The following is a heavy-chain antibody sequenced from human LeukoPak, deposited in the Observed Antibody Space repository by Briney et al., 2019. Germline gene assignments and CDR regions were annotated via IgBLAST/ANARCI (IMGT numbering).Heavy chain of an antibody. Sequence: RASVKVSCKASGYTFTRYGISWVRQAPGQGLEWMGWISAHNGNTKYAQKLQGRVTMTTDTSTSTAYMELRSLRSDDTAVYYCARGLLVGGSGSEHDYWGQGTLVTVSS. CDR3: ARGLLVGGSGSEHDY. CDR1: GYTFTRYG. CDR2: ISAHNGNT. J-gene: IGHJ4*02. D-gene: IGHD3-10*01. V-gene: IGHV1-18*01.